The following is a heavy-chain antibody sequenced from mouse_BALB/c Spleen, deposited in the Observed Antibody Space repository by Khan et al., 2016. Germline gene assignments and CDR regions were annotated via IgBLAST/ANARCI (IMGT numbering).Heavy chain of an antibody. D-gene: IGHD2-1*01. CDR1: GFNIKDTY. CDR2: IDPANGNT. J-gene: IGHJ4*01. Sequence: VQLQQSGAELVKPGASVKLSCTASGFNIKDTYMHWVKQRPEQGLEWIGRIDPANGNTKYDPKFQGKATIPADTSSNTAYLQLNSLTSEDTAVYYCARSNYGNYEEGYTMDYWGQGTSVTVSS. CDR3: ARSNYGNYEEGYTMDY. V-gene: IGHV14-3*02.